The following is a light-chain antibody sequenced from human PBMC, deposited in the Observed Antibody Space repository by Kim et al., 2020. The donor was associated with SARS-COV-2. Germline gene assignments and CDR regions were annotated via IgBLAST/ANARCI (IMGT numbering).Light chain of an antibody. V-gene: IGKV3-15*01. CDR3: QQYNISPPIT. J-gene: IGKJ5*01. Sequence: PRERATRSCRARQSVSSNLDLYQQQPGQGPRLLIYGASTRASGIPARFSLIGAGTEFTFTLSSLQSEDFAVYYCQQYNISPPITFGQVTRLEIK. CDR2: GAS. CDR1: QSVSSN.